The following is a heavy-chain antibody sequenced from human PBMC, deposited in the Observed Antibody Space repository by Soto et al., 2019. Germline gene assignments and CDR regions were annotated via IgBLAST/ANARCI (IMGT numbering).Heavy chain of an antibody. V-gene: IGHV4-30-2*01. CDR3: ARDLASYGDYGGGWFDP. D-gene: IGHD4-17*01. Sequence: QLQLQESGSGLVKPSQTLSLTCAVSGGSISSGGYSWSWIRQPPGKGLEWIGYIYHSGSPYYNPSLKSRVTISVDRSKNQFSLKLSSVTAADTAVYYCARDLASYGDYGGGWFDPWGQGTLVTVSS. CDR2: IYHSGSP. J-gene: IGHJ5*02. CDR1: GGSISSGGYS.